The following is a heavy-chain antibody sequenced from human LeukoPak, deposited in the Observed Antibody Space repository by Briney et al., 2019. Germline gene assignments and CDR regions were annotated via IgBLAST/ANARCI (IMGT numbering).Heavy chain of an antibody. CDR2: IYDSGST. V-gene: IGHV4-31*03. CDR1: GGSIRSGAYY. Sequence: SQTLSLTCIVSGGSIRSGAYYWSWIRQHPGKGLEWIGYIYDSGSTNYNPSLKSRVTISVDTSKNHFSLKLSSVTAADTAVYYCARTDDSSGYYYGPPNWFDPWGQGTLVTVSS. J-gene: IGHJ5*02. CDR3: ARTDDSSGYYYGPPNWFDP. D-gene: IGHD3-22*01.